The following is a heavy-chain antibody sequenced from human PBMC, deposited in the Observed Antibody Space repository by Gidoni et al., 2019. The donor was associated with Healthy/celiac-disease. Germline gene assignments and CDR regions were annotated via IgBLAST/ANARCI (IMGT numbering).Heavy chain of an antibody. Sequence: EVQLLESGGGLVQPGGSLRLSCAASGFTFSSYAMSWVRQAPGKGLEWVSVISGSGGSTYYADSVKGRFTISRDNAKNTLYLQMNSLRDEDTAVYYCAKDRGTVTNIVDYWGQGTLVTVSS. CDR3: AKDRGTVTNIVDY. J-gene: IGHJ4*02. D-gene: IGHD4-17*01. CDR1: GFTFSSYA. CDR2: ISGSGGST. V-gene: IGHV3-23*01.